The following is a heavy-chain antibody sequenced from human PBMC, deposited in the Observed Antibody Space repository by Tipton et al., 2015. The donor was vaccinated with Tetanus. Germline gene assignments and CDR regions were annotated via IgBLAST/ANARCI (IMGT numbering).Heavy chain of an antibody. CDR1: GVSMRNGGYS. Sequence: GLVKPSQTLSLTCDVSGVSMRNGGYSWSWIRQPPGKGLEWVGYIYHTGGSYYNPSLKSRVSMSVDLSKNQFSLILSSVTAADTAVYYCVRAPYSSSGKFYFDYWGQGTLVTVSS. CDR3: VRAPYSSSGKFYFDY. V-gene: IGHV4-30-2*01. CDR2: IYHTGGS. J-gene: IGHJ4*02. D-gene: IGHD6-6*01.